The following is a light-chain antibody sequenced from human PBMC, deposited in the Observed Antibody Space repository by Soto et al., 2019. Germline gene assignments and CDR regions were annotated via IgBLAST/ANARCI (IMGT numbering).Light chain of an antibody. CDR2: DVS. CDR3: SSYTRSSPVV. CDR1: SSDVGGYNY. V-gene: IGLV2-14*01. J-gene: IGLJ2*01. Sequence: QSVLTQPASVSGSPGQSITISCTGTSSDVGGYNYVSWYQQQPGKAPKLMIYDVSNRPSGVSNRFSGSKSGNTASLTISGLQAEDEADYYFSSYTRSSPVVFGGGTKLTVL.